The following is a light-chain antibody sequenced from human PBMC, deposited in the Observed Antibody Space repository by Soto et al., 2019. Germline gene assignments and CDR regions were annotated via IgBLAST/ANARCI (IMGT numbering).Light chain of an antibody. J-gene: IGKJ1*01. V-gene: IGKV1-5*01. Sequence: DIQMTHSPSTLSASVGDTVTITCRASQTISGWLAWYQQRPGKAPNLLIFDASTLESGVPSRFSGSGSGKTFTLTISSLQSDDFATYYCQQYNSYSGTFGQGTKVEI. CDR1: QTISGW. CDR3: QQYNSYSGT. CDR2: DAS.